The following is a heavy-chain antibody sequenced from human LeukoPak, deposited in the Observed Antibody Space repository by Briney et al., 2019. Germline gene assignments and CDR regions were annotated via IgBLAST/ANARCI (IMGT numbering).Heavy chain of an antibody. Sequence: PSDTLSLTCSVSSGSISSYYWSWIPQPPGKGLEWIGYSYYSGSTNYNPSLKSRVTISVDTSKNQFSLKLSSVTAAGTAVYYCARGKTYYDISKDAFDIWGQGTMVTVSS. J-gene: IGHJ3*02. CDR3: ARGKTYYDISKDAFDI. CDR2: SYYSGST. CDR1: SGSISSYY. D-gene: IGHD3-22*01. V-gene: IGHV4-59*07.